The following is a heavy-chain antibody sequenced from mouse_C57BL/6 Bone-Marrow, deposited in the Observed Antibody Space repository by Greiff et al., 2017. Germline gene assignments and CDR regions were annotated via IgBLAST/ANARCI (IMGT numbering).Heavy chain of an antibody. CDR2: IYPRSGNT. V-gene: IGHV1-81*01. D-gene: IGHD2-4*01. J-gene: IGHJ1*03. CDR1: GYTFTSYG. CDR3: ARCDYGIWCFDV. Sequence: VQLQQSGAELARPGASVKLSCKASGYTFTSYGISWVKQSTGQGLEWIGEIYPRSGNTYYNEKFKGKATLTADKSSSTAYMELRSLTSEDSAFYFCARCDYGIWCFDVWGTGTTVTVSS.